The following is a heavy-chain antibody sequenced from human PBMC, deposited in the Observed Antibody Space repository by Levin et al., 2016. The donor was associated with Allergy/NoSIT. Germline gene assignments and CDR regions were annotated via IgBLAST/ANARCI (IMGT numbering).Heavy chain of an antibody. CDR1: GFTFSSYG. J-gene: IGHJ4*02. V-gene: IGHV3-30*19. CDR2: ISYDGSNK. CDR3: ARGPFRNIVSFGDLQFDF. D-gene: IGHD3-10*01. Sequence: GESLKISCAASGFTFSSYGIHWVRQAPGKGLEWVALISYDGSNKYDADSVKGRLSISRDNSKNTLYLQMNSLRAEDTAVYYCARGPFRNIVSFGDLQFDFWGQGTLVTVSS.